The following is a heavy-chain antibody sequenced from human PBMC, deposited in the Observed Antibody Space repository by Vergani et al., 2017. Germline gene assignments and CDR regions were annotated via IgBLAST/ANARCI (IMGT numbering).Heavy chain of an antibody. Sequence: QVQLQESGPGLVKPSETLSLTCTVSGGSISSYYWSWIRQPPGKGLEWIGYIYYSGSTNYNPSLKSRVTISVDTSKNQFSLKLSSVTAADTAVYYCARISGYYDSSGLGSDAFDIWGQGTMVTVSS. CDR3: ARISGYYDSSGLGSDAFDI. CDR2: IYYSGST. D-gene: IGHD3-22*01. J-gene: IGHJ3*02. V-gene: IGHV4-59*01. CDR1: GGSISSYY.